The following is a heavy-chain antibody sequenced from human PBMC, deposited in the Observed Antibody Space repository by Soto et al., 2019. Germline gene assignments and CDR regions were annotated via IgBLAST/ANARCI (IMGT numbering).Heavy chain of an antibody. Sequence: SVKVSCKASGYTFTGYYMHWVREAPVQGLEWMGWINPNSGGTNYAQKFQGRVTMTRDTSISTAYMELSRLRSDDTAVYYCARDRSSITGRYYYYYGMDVWGQGTTVTVSS. J-gene: IGHJ6*02. CDR1: GYTFTGYY. D-gene: IGHD1-20*01. V-gene: IGHV1-2*02. CDR2: INPNSGGT. CDR3: ARDRSSITGRYYYYYGMDV.